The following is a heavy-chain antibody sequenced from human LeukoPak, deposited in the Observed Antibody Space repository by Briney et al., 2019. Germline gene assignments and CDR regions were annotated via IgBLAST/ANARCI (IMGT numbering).Heavy chain of an antibody. CDR2: INPSGGST. V-gene: IGHV1-46*01. CDR1: GHSFISYH. J-gene: IGHJ4*02. Sequence: ASVKVSCKACGHSFISYHMHWVRQAPGQGLEWMGIINPSGGSTSYAQKFQGRVTMTRDTSTSTVYMELSSLRSEDTAVYYCASGLVFGYCSSTSCYNDYWGQGTLVTVSS. CDR3: ASGLVFGYCSSTSCYNDY. D-gene: IGHD2-2*02.